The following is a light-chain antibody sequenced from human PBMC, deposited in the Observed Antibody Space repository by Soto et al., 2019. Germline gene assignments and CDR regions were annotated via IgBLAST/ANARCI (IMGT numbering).Light chain of an antibody. CDR3: QQRSNWPWT. CDR1: QSLSSY. Sequence: EIVLTQSPVTLSLSPGERAALSCRASQSLSSYFAWYQQTPGQAPRLLIYDASYRATGIPARFSGSRSGANFTLTISSLEPEDPAIYYCQQRSNWPWTFGQGTKVEI. CDR2: DAS. J-gene: IGKJ1*01. V-gene: IGKV3-11*01.